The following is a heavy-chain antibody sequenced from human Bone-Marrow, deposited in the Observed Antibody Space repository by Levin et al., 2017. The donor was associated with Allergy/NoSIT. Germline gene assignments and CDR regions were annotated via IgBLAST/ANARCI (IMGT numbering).Heavy chain of an antibody. D-gene: IGHD5-12*01. CDR3: AREVAISDYFDY. V-gene: IGHV3-23*01. J-gene: IGHJ4*02. CDR1: GFTFSNYA. Sequence: GESLKISCAASGFTFSNYAMAWVRQAPGKGLYWVSAISGNAVRTFYADAVKGRFTISRDNSKNTLYLQINSLRAEDTAIYYCAREVAISDYFDYWGQGALVTVSS. CDR2: ISGNAVRT.